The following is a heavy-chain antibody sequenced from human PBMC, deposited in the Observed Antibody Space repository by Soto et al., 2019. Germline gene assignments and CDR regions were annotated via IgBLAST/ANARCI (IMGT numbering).Heavy chain of an antibody. CDR1: GYTFTSYD. D-gene: IGHD6-13*01. J-gene: IGHJ4*02. CDR2: ISAYNGNT. CDR3: ARSQQLVGSLGY. V-gene: IGHV1-18*04. Sequence: QVQLVQSGAEVKKPGASVKVSCKASGYTFTSYDITWVRQAPGQGLEWMGWISAYNGNTNYAENLPGRVTMTTDTSTSTAYMDLRSLRSDDTAVYYCARSQQLVGSLGYGGQGTLVTVSS.